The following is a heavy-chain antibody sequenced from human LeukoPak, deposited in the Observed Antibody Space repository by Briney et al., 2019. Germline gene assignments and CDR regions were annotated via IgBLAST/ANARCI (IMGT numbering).Heavy chain of an antibody. CDR2: ISYDGSNK. CDR3: AKADFDY. Sequence: PGGSLRLSCAASGFTFSSYGMHWVRQAPGKGLEWVAVISYDGSNKYYADSVKGRFTISRDNSKNTLYLQMYSLRAEDTAVYYCAKADFDYWGQGTLVTVSS. J-gene: IGHJ4*02. V-gene: IGHV3-30*18. CDR1: GFTFSSYG.